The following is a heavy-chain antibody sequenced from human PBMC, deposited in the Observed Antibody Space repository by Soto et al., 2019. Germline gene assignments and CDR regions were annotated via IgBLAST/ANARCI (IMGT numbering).Heavy chain of an antibody. Sequence: SETLSLTCTVSGGSISSGGYYWSWIRQHPGKGLEWIGYIYYSGSTYYNPSLKSRVTISVDTSKNQFSLKLSSVTAADTAVYYCARESSDYSNYRLDYWGQGTLVTVSS. CDR1: GGSISSGGYY. J-gene: IGHJ4*02. D-gene: IGHD4-4*01. CDR3: ARESSDYSNYRLDY. CDR2: IYYSGST. V-gene: IGHV4-31*03.